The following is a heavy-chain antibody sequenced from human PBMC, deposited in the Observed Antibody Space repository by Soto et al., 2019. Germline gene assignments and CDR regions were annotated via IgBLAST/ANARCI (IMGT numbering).Heavy chain of an antibody. CDR3: ARDIDPGYCSSNSCYATRASLDAFDI. J-gene: IGHJ3*02. D-gene: IGHD2-2*01. CDR1: GYTFTSYY. V-gene: IGHV1-46*01. Sequence: GASVKVSCKASGYTFTSYYMHWVRQAPGQGLDWMGIINPSGGSTSYAQKFQGRVTMTRDTSTSTVYMELSSLRSEDTAVYYCARDIDPGYCSSNSCYATRASLDAFDIWGQGTMVTVSS. CDR2: INPSGGST.